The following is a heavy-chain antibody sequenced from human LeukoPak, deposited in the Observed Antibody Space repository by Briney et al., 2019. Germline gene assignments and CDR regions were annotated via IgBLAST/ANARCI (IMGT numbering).Heavy chain of an antibody. J-gene: IGHJ6*03. V-gene: IGHV4-39*01. CDR1: GGSISSSSYY. CDR3: ARHRSGLYYYMDV. Sequence: SESLSLTRTVSGGSISSSSYYWGWIRQPPGKGLEWIGSIYYSGSTYYNPSLKSRVTISVDTSKNQFSLKLSSVTAADTAVYYCARHRSGLYYYMDVWGKGTTVTVSS. CDR2: IYYSGST.